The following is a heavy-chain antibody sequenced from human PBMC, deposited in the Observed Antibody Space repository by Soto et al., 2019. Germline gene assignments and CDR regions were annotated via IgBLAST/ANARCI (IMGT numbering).Heavy chain of an antibody. D-gene: IGHD3-22*01. CDR2: IKKDESKK. CDR1: GFTFSDYW. V-gene: IGHV3-7*05. Sequence: EVQLVESGGGLVQPGESLRLSCAASGFTFSDYWMTWVRQAPGKGLEWVANIKKDESKKSYLDSVRGRFTIARDNARNSPYLQMDSLRAEHTALYYCARDVSPGSGPYYLDAFDMWGKGTMVTV. J-gene: IGHJ3*02. CDR3: ARDVSPGSGPYYLDAFDM.